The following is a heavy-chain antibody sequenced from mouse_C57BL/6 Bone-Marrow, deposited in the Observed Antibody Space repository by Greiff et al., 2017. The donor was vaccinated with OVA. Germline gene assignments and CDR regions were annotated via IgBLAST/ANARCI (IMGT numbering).Heavy chain of an antibody. CDR3: ARGYYLYYFDY. D-gene: IGHD1-1*01. CDR2: IYPRDGST. V-gene: IGHV1-78*01. CDR1: GYTFTDHT. J-gene: IGHJ2*01. Sequence: QVQLQQSDAELVKPGASVKISCKVSGYTFTDHTIHWMKQRPEQGLAWIGYIYPRDGSTTYNEKFKGKATLTADKSSSTAYMQLNSLTSEDSAVYVCARGYYLYYFDYWGQGTTLTVSS.